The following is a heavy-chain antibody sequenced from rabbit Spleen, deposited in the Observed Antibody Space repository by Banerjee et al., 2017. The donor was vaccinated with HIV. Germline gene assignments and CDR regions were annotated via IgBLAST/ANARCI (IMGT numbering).Heavy chain of an antibody. J-gene: IGHJ4*01. Sequence: QEHLEESGGGLVKPEGSLTLTCKASGVSFNDKDVMCWVRQAPGKGLEWITCINAVTGKAVYASWAKGRSTFSKASSTTVTLQMTSLTVADTATYFCARGSATMTMVITGYYLGLWGQGTLVTVS. CDR2: INAVTGKA. CDR3: ARGSATMTMVITGYYLGL. D-gene: IGHD2-1*01. V-gene: IGHV1S45*01. CDR1: GVSFNDKDV.